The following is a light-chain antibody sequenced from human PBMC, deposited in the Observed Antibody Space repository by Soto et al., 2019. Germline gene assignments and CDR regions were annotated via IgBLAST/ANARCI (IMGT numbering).Light chain of an antibody. CDR2: YDD. J-gene: IGLJ1*01. V-gene: IGLV1-36*01. CDR3: QSYDSSLSGSV. Sequence: QSVLTQPPPVSEAPRQRVTISCSGSSSNIGNNAVNWYQQLPGKAPKLLIYYDDLLPSGVSDRFSGSKSGTPASLAITGLQAEDEADYYCQSYDSSLSGSVFGTGTKVTVL. CDR1: SSNIGNNA.